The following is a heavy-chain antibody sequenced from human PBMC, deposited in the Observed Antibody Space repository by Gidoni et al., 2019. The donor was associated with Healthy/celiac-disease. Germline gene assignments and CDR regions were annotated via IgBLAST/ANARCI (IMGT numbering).Heavy chain of an antibody. CDR1: GCTFSSYS. Sequence: EVQLVESGGGLVKPGGSLRLSCAASGCTFSSYSMNWFRQAPGKGLEWVSSISSSSSYIYYSDSVKGRFTISRDNAKNSLYLQMNSLRAEDTAVYYCAVGHYYYGMDVWGQGTTVTVSS. CDR3: AVGHYYYGMDV. J-gene: IGHJ6*02. V-gene: IGHV3-21*01. CDR2: ISSSSSYI.